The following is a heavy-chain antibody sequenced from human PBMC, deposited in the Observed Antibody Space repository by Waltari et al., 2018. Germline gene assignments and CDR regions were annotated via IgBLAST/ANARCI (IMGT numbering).Heavy chain of an antibody. D-gene: IGHD3-3*01. CDR1: GGSISSGGYY. J-gene: IGHJ6*02. V-gene: IGHV4-31*03. Sequence: QVQLQESGPGLVKPSQTLSLTCTVSGGSISSGGYYWSWIRQHPGKGLEWIGYIYYSGSTYCNPSLKSRVTISVDTSKNQFSLKLSSVTAADTAVYYCARVSLRFLGGVDYGMDVWGQGTTVTVSS. CDR2: IYYSGST. CDR3: ARVSLRFLGGVDYGMDV.